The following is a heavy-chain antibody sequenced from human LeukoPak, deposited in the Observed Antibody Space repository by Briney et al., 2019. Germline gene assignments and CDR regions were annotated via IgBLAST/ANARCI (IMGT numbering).Heavy chain of an antibody. CDR1: GASISDYF. CDR3: ARLGYNSGPGDF. D-gene: IGHD6-19*01. J-gene: IGHJ4*02. Sequence: SETLSLTCTVSGASISDYFWSWIRRSAGKGLEWIGRIYISGSTDYNPSLKSRVTMSIDTSKNQFSLKLSSVTAADTAVYYCARLGYNSGPGDFWGRGTLVTVSS. V-gene: IGHV4-4*07. CDR2: IYISGST.